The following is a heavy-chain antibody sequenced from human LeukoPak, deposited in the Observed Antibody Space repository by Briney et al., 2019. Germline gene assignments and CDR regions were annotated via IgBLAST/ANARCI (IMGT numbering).Heavy chain of an antibody. Sequence: GGSLRLSCAASGFTFDDYAMHWVRHAPGKGLEWVSGISWNSGSIGYADSVKGRFTISRDNAKNSLYLQMNSLRAEDTALYYCASSGGNSWGQGTLVTVSS. V-gene: IGHV3-9*01. CDR3: ASSGGNS. CDR1: GFTFDDYA. CDR2: ISWNSGSI. J-gene: IGHJ4*02. D-gene: IGHD2-15*01.